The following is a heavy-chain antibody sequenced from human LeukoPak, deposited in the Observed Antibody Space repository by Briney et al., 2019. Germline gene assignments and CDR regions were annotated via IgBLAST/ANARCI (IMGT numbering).Heavy chain of an antibody. V-gene: IGHV3-48*03. J-gene: IGHJ4*02. CDR1: GFTFSSYE. CDR3: ARDNTFLVVVVPAADPYFDY. Sequence: LSGGSLRLSCAASGFTFSSYEMNWVRQAPGKGLEWVSYISSSGSTIYYADSVKVRFTISRDNDKNSLYLHMNSLRAEDTAVYYCARDNTFLVVVVPAADPYFDYWGQGTLVTVSS. CDR2: ISSSGSTI. D-gene: IGHD2-2*01.